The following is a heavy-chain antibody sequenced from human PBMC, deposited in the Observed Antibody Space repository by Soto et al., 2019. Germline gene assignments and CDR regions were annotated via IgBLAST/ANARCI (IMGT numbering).Heavy chain of an antibody. D-gene: IGHD6-25*01. J-gene: IGHJ6*02. Sequence: ASVKVSCKASGYTFTNSDINWVRQAPGQGLEWMGWMNPDSGHAAYAQKFQGRVTLTTSTSTSPVYMEMRSRGSEDTAVYYCARRPHCSGGICYYGLDNWG. CDR3: ARRPHCSGGICYYGLDN. CDR1: GYTFTNSD. CDR2: MNPDSGHA. V-gene: IGHV1-8*01.